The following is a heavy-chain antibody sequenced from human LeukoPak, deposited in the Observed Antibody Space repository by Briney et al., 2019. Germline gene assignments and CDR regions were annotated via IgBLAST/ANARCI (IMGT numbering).Heavy chain of an antibody. J-gene: IGHJ4*02. D-gene: IGHD6-19*01. CDR3: ARDRSGWYETN. V-gene: IGHV4-39*07. Sequence: SETLSLTCTVSGGSISSTIYYWGWIRQPPGKGLEWIGSIYYRGSTYYNPSLKSRFAISVDTSKNQFSLKLSSVTAADTAVYYCARDRSGWYETNWGQGTLVTVSS. CDR2: IYYRGST. CDR1: GGSISSTIYY.